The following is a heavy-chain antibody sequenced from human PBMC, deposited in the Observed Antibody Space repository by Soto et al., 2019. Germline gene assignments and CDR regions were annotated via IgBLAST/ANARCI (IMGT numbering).Heavy chain of an antibody. CDR1: GGSISSSSYY. Sequence: SETLSLTCTVSGGSISSSSYYWGWIRQPPGKGPEWIGSIYYSGSTNYNPSLKSRVTISVDTSKNQFSLKLSSVTAADTAVDYCARNGDCTRPDCIVGWFDTWGPGTLVTVSS. CDR3: ARNGDCTRPDCIVGWFDT. V-gene: IGHV4-39*07. CDR2: IYYSGST. D-gene: IGHD2-8*01. J-gene: IGHJ5*02.